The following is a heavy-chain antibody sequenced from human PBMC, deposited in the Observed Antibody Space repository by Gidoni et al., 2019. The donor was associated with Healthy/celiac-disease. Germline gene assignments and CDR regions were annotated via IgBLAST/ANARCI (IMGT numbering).Heavy chain of an antibody. Sequence: QVQLAPSGAEVTQPGSSLKVPCKASGGTSSSYTISWVRQAPGQGLEWMGRIIPILGIANYAQKFQGRVTITADKSTSTAYMELSSLRSEDTAVYYCASYSARFLEWSHAFDIWGQGTMVTVSS. J-gene: IGHJ3*02. CDR3: ASYSARFLEWSHAFDI. CDR2: IIPILGIA. CDR1: GGTSSSYT. V-gene: IGHV1-69*02. D-gene: IGHD3-3*01.